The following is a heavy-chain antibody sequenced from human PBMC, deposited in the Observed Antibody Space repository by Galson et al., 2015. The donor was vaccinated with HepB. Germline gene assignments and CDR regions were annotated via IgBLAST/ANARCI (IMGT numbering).Heavy chain of an antibody. Sequence: SLRLSCAASGFTFSSYWMSWVRQAPGKGLEWVANIKQDGSEKYYVDSVKGRFTISRDNAKNSLYLQMNSLRAEDTAVYYCARDVRGWGSGWYKVIYYFDYWGQGTLVTVSS. J-gene: IGHJ4*02. D-gene: IGHD6-19*01. CDR3: ARDVRGWGSGWYKVIYYFDY. CDR2: IKQDGSEK. V-gene: IGHV3-7*01. CDR1: GFTFSSYW.